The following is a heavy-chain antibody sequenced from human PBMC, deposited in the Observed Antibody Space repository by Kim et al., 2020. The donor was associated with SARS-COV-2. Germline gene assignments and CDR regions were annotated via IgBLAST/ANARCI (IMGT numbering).Heavy chain of an antibody. CDR1: GFTFSSYS. D-gene: IGHD4-17*01. Sequence: GGSLRLSCAASGFTFSSYSMNWVRRAPGKGLEWVSYISSSSSTIYYADSVKGRFTISRDNAKNSLYLQMNSLRDEDTAVYYCATLLTVTNYYGMDVWGQGTTVTVSS. J-gene: IGHJ6*02. V-gene: IGHV3-48*02. CDR3: ATLLTVTNYYGMDV. CDR2: ISSSSSTI.